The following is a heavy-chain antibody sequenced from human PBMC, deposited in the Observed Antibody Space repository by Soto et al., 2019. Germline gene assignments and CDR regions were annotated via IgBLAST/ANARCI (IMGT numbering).Heavy chain of an antibody. CDR3: AKDTSLYYPGPRCAFDI. V-gene: IGHV3-9*01. D-gene: IGHD3-22*01. J-gene: IGHJ3*02. CDR1: GFTFDDYA. Sequence: EVQLVESGGGLVQPGRSLRLSCAASGFTFDDYAMHWVRQAPGKGLEWVSGISWNSGSIGYADSVKGRFTISRDNAKNSLYLQMNSLRAEDTALYYCAKDTSLYYPGPRCAFDIWGQGTMVTVSS. CDR2: ISWNSGSI.